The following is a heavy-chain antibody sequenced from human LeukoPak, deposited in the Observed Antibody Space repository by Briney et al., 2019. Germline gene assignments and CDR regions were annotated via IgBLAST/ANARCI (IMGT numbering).Heavy chain of an antibody. V-gene: IGHV3-23*01. Sequence: GGSLRLSCVASGFTFSGHGMRWVRQAPGKGLEWVSAISGSGDTTYYGDSVKGRFTISRDNSKNTLYLQMNSLRAEDTAVYYCARDGSIAAPGYYYYMDVWGKGTTVTVSS. D-gene: IGHD6-6*01. CDR1: GFTFSGHG. J-gene: IGHJ6*03. CDR2: ISGSGDTT. CDR3: ARDGSIAAPGYYYYMDV.